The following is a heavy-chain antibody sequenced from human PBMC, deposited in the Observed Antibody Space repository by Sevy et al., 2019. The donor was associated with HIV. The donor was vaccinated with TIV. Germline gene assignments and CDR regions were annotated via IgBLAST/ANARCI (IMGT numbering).Heavy chain of an antibody. J-gene: IGHJ4*02. Sequence: ASVKVSCKASGGTFSSYAMSWVRQAPGQGLEWMGGIIPIFGTANYAQKFQGRVTITADESTSTAYMELSSLRSEDTAVYYCARDQGSGYDLGYWGQGTLVTVSS. CDR2: IIPIFGTA. D-gene: IGHD5-12*01. V-gene: IGHV1-69*13. CDR1: GGTFSSYA. CDR3: ARDQGSGYDLGY.